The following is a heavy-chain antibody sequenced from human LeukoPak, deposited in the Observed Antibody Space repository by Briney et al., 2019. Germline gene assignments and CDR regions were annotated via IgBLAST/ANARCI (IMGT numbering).Heavy chain of an antibody. CDR2: TFWNDDK. V-gene: IGHV2-5*01. Sequence: SGPTLVKPTQTLTLTCTFSGFSLSTTGVGVGWIRQPRGKALEWLAITFWNDDKSYSPSLKSRLTITKDTSKNQVVLIMTNMDPVDTGTYYCVHKPVGTGGYNVWGQGTLVTVSS. CDR1: GFSLSTTGVG. CDR3: VHKPVGTGGYNV. D-gene: IGHD3-10*01. J-gene: IGHJ4*01.